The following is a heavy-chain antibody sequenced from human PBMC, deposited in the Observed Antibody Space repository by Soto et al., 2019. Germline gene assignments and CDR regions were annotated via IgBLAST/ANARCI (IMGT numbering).Heavy chain of an antibody. CDR2: IYHSGST. J-gene: IGHJ5*02. D-gene: IGHD3-10*01. V-gene: IGHV4-4*02. CDR1: SGSISSSNW. CDR3: ARVQGGVRGAIRLHWFDP. Sequence: QVQLQESGPGLVKPSGTLSLTCAVSSGSISSSNWWSWVRQPPGKGLEWIGEIYHSGSTNYNPSLKSRVTLSVDKSKNQFSLKLSSVTAADTAVYYCARVQGGVRGAIRLHWFDPWGQGTLVTVSS.